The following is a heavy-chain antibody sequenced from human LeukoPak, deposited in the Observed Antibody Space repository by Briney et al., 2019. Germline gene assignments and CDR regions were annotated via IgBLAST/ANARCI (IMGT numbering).Heavy chain of an antibody. Sequence: PSETLSLTCTVSNGSISNYFWSWIRQPPGKGLEWIGYIYFTGSTNYSPSLKSRVTISLDTSKNQLSLHLRSVTAADTAVYYCTGLRLSGSCNNRGCHETQWFDPWGQGTLVTVSS. CDR2: IYFTGST. V-gene: IGHV4-59*01. J-gene: IGHJ5*02. CDR1: NGSISNYF. D-gene: IGHD2-8*01. CDR3: TGLRLSGSCNNRGCHETQWFDP.